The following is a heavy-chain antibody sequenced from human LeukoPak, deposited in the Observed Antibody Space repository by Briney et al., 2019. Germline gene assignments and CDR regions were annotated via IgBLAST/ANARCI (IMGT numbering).Heavy chain of an antibody. J-gene: IGHJ3*02. V-gene: IGHV3-48*01. CDR1: GFTFSSYA. CDR2: INSNSQSI. D-gene: IGHD6-13*01. CDR3: ARDTWYSNSWLHAFDI. Sequence: PGGSLRLSCAASGFTFSSYAMNWVRQAPGQGLELFSFINSNSQSIYYSDSVQGRLTISRVNAKNSLYLQMDSLRGEDTGVYYCARDTWYSNSWLHAFDIWGQGTMVTVSS.